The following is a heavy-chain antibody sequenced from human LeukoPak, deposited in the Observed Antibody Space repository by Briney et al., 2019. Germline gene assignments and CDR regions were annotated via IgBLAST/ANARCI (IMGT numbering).Heavy chain of an antibody. J-gene: IGHJ4*02. Sequence: GGSLRLSCAASGFTFSSYWVSWVRQAPGKGLEWVANIKQDGSEKYYVDSVKSRFTISRDNAKNSLYLQMNSLRAEDTAVYYCARDLPYSSGSFDYWGQGTLVTVSS. CDR3: ARDLPYSSGSFDY. CDR1: GFTFSSYW. D-gene: IGHD6-19*01. CDR2: IKQDGSEK. V-gene: IGHV3-7*01.